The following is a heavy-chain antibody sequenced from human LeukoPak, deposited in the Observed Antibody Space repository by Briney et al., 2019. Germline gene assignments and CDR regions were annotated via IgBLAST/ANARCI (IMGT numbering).Heavy chain of an antibody. J-gene: IGHJ4*02. Sequence: SETLSLTCAVYGGSFSGYYWSWIRQPPGKGLEWIGEINHSGSTNYNPSLKSRVTISVDTSKNQFSLKLSSVTAADTAVYYCARGLGYCSGGSCYYFDYWGQGTLVTVS. CDR2: INHSGST. CDR1: GGSFSGYY. V-gene: IGHV4-34*01. CDR3: ARGLGYCSGGSCYYFDY. D-gene: IGHD2-15*01.